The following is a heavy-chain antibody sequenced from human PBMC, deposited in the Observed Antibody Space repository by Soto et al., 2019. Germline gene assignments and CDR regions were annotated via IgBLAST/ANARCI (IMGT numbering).Heavy chain of an antibody. CDR2: IYGGGTT. CDR1: GFSVSVNY. D-gene: IGHD2-21*01. J-gene: IGHJ6*02. Sequence: TGGSLRLSCAVSGFSVSVNYMTWVRQAPGKGLEWVSIIYGGGTTYYADSVKGRFTISRDNSKNTLYLQMNSLGAEDTAVYYCARPHSDRYSYGMDVWGQGTTVTVSS. CDR3: ARPHSDRYSYGMDV. V-gene: IGHV3-53*01.